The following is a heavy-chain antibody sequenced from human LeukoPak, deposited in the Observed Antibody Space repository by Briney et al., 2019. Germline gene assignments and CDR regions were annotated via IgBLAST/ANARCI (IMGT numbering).Heavy chain of an antibody. J-gene: IGHJ4*02. CDR1: GGSISSYY. CDR3: ARVIRTGSFDY. CDR2: MYYSGST. V-gene: IGHV4-59*01. Sequence: SETLSLTCTVSGGSISSYYWSWIRQPPGKGLEGIGYMYYSGSTNDDPSLKSRVTISVDTSKKQFSQKLSSLTAADTAVYYCARVIRTGSFDYWGQGTLVTVSS. D-gene: IGHD3-10*01.